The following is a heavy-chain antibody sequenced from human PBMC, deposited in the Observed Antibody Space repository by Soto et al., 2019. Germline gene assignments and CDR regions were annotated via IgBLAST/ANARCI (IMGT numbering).Heavy chain of an antibody. CDR1: GGSINSGHFIGYY. CDR3: ARILHNDSGYYPYYLDY. J-gene: IGHJ4*02. D-gene: IGHD3-22*01. CDR2: XXXXXXX. V-gene: IGHV4-31*03. Sequence: SETLSLTCTVSGGSINSGHFIGYYWTWIRQHXXXGLXXXXXXXXXXXXXXXXXXXXRLTISVDTSQSQFSLSLTSVTAADTAVYYCARILHNDSGYYPYYLDYWGQGTLVTVSS.